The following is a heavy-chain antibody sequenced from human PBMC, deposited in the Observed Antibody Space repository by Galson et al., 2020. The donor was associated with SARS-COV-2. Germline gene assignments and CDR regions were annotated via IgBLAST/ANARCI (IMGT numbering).Heavy chain of an antibody. Sequence: GGSLRLSCAASGFTFSSYAMSWVRQAPGKGLEWVSAISGSGGSTYYADSVKGRFTISRDNSKNTLYLQMNSLRAEDTAVYYCAKDQVVVVIGSLVCWGQGTLVTVSS. CDR1: GFTFSSYA. CDR2: ISGSGGST. V-gene: IGHV3-23*01. CDR3: AKDQVVVVIGSLVC. D-gene: IGHD2-21*01. J-gene: IGHJ4*02.